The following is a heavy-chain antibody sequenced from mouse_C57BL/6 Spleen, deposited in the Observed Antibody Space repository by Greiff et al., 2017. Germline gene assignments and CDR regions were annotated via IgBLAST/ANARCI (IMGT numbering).Heavy chain of an antibody. J-gene: IGHJ1*03. CDR1: GYTFPAYT. CDR2: INPGSGYT. D-gene: IGHD1-1*01. Sequence: QVQLQQSGAELARPGASVKMSCKASGYTFPAYTMHWVNQRPGKGLEWIGYINPGSGYTKYNQKFKDKATLPADKSSSTAYMQLSSLTSEDSAVYDCARSGYGRRWDVEGRGTGTTVTVAS. CDR3: ARSGYGRRWDVEG. V-gene: IGHV1-4*01.